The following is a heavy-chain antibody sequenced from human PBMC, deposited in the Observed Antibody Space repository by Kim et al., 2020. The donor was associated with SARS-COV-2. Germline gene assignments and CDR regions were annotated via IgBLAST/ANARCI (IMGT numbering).Heavy chain of an antibody. V-gene: IGHV3-23*01. Sequence: GGSLRLSCAASGFTFSSYGMSWVRQAPGKGLEWISTISGSGDNTWYGDSVKGRFTVSRDNSKNTLYLQMNSLRAEDTAVYYCAKRERNHLSLHYFDDWGQGTLVTVSS. CDR1: GFTFSSYG. J-gene: IGHJ4*02. CDR3: AKRERNHLSLHYFDD. CDR2: ISGSGDNT. D-gene: IGHD2-21*02.